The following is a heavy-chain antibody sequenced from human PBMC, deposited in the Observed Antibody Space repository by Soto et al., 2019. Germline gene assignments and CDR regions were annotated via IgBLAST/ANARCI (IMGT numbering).Heavy chain of an antibody. CDR2: INAGNGDT. CDR1: GYTFTSCA. CDR3: ARGSSGSYLIDY. Sequence: VQLVQSGTEVKQPGASVKVSCKASGYTFTSCAMHWVRQAPGQRLEWMGWINAGNGDTNYSQKFQGRVTISRDTSANTVYMGLSSLRSEDTAVYYCARGSSGSYLIDYWGQGTLVTVSS. J-gene: IGHJ4*02. V-gene: IGHV1-3*01. D-gene: IGHD1-26*01.